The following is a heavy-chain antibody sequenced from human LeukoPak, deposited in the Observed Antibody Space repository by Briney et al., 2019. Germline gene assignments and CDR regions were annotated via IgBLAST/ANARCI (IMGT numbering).Heavy chain of an antibody. CDR1: GGTFSSYA. V-gene: IGHV1-24*01. CDR3: ATVFPHADAFDI. Sequence: GASVKVSCKASGGTFSSYAISWVRQAPGKGLEWMGGFDPEDGETIYAQKFQGRVTMTEDTSTDTAYMELSSLRSEDTAVYYCATVFPHADAFDIWGQGTMVTV. CDR2: FDPEDGET. D-gene: IGHD3-10*02. J-gene: IGHJ3*02.